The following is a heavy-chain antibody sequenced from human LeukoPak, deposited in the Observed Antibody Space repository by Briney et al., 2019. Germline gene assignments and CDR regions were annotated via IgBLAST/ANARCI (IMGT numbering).Heavy chain of an antibody. CDR3: ASDIIVVGPAARVMDG. J-gene: IGHJ6*04. Sequence: ASVKVSCKASGYTFTGYYMHWVRQAPGQGLEGMGWINPNSGGTNYAQKFRGRVTMTRDTSISTAYMELSRLRSDDTAVYYCASDIIVVGPAARVMDGWGEGTTVTVSS. V-gene: IGHV1-2*02. CDR2: INPNSGGT. D-gene: IGHD2-2*01. CDR1: GYTFTGYY.